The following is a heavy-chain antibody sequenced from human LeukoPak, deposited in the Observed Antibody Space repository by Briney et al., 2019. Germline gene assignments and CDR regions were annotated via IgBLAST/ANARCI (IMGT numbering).Heavy chain of an antibody. CDR1: TFTGXX. D-gene: IGHD3-3*01. V-gene: IGHV1-2*02. Sequence: TFTGXXMHWVRXAXGQGLEWMGWINPNSGGTNYAQKFQGRVTMTRDTSISTAYMELSRLRSDDTAVYYCARDLEWPFEAYWGQGTLVTVSS. CDR3: ARDLEWPFEAY. J-gene: IGHJ4*02. CDR2: INPNSGGT.